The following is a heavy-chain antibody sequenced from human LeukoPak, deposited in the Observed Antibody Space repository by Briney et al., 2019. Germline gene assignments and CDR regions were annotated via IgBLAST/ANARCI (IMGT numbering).Heavy chain of an antibody. CDR3: AADSIVGASWSGWRY. Sequence: GTSVKVSCKASGFTFTSSAVQWVRQARGQRLEWIGWIVVGSGNTNYAQKFQERVTITRDMSTSTAYMELSSLRSEDTAVYYCAADSIVGASWSGWRYWGQGTLVTVSS. J-gene: IGHJ4*02. CDR2: IVVGSGNT. CDR1: GFTFTSSA. D-gene: IGHD1-26*01. V-gene: IGHV1-58*01.